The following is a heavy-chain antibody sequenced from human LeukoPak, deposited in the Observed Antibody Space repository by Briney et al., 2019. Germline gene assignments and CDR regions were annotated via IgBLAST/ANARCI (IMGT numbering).Heavy chain of an antibody. CDR2: INHSGSA. D-gene: IGHD6-13*01. J-gene: IGHJ3*02. V-gene: IGHV4-34*01. CDR1: GGSFSGYY. Sequence: PSETLSLTCGVYGGSFSGYYWSWIRQPPGKGLEWIGEINHSGSANYNPSLKSRVTISVDTSKNQFSLKLSSVTAADTAVYYCARVVRRRYSIYAFDIWGQGTMVTVSS. CDR3: ARVVRRRYSIYAFDI.